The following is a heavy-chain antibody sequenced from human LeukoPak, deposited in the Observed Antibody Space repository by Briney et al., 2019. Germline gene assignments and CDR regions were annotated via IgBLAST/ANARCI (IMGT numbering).Heavy chain of an antibody. CDR3: TRAPVPGNY. CDR1: GYTFTTYD. Sequence: GASVKVPCKASGYTFTTYDINWVRQAPGQGLEWMGWMNPHSGNTGYAPKFQGRVTMTRDTSINTAYMELSSLTSDDTALYYCTRAPVPGNYWGQGTLVTVSS. V-gene: IGHV1-8*01. D-gene: IGHD3-10*01. CDR2: MNPHSGNT. J-gene: IGHJ4*02.